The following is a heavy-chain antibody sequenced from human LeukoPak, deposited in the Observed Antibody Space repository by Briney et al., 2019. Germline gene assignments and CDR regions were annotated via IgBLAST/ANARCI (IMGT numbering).Heavy chain of an antibody. D-gene: IGHD3-3*01. J-gene: IGHJ6*02. Sequence: GGSLRLSCAASGFTFSSYWMSWVRQAPGKGLEWVANIKQDGSEKYYVDSVRGRFTSSRDNDKNSLYLQMNSLRAEDTAVYYCARDDDFWSGYRRYYYGMDVWGQGTTVTVSS. CDR3: ARDDDFWSGYRRYYYGMDV. CDR1: GFTFSSYW. CDR2: IKQDGSEK. V-gene: IGHV3-7*01.